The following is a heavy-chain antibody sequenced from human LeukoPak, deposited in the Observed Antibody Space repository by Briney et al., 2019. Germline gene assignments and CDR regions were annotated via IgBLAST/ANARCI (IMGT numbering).Heavy chain of an antibody. V-gene: IGHV3-66*02. CDR3: ARVFVTAAGFFDT. D-gene: IGHD6-13*01. J-gene: IGHJ4*02. Sequence: RGSLRLSCAASGFTVSSSYMSWVRQAPGKGLGWVSVIYSGGDTHYAGSVKGRFTISRDNSVNTLYLQMNSLRTEDTAVYYCARVFVTAAGFFDTWGQGTLVTVSS. CDR1: GFTVSSSY. CDR2: IYSGGDT.